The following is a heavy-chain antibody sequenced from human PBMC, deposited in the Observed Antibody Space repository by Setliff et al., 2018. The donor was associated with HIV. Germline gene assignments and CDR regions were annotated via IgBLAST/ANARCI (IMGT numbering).Heavy chain of an antibody. D-gene: IGHD6-13*01. CDR2: IYTSGST. Sequence: KPSETLSLTCTVSGGSISSGSNYWSWIRQPAGKGLEWIGHIYTSGSTNYNPSLKSRVTISVDKSKNQFSLKLSSVTAADTAIYYCARDPGITAAGTEYFDSWGQGILVTVSS. V-gene: IGHV4-61*09. J-gene: IGHJ4*02. CDR1: GGSISSGSNY. CDR3: ARDPGITAAGTEYFDS.